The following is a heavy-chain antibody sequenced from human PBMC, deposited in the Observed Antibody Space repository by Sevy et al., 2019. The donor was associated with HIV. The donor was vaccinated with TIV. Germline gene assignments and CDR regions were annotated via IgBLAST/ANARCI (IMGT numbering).Heavy chain of an antibody. Sequence: GGYLRLSCAASGFTFSSYSMNWVRQAPGKGLEWVSYISSSSSTIYYADSVKGRFTISRDNAKNSLYLQMNSLRAEDTAVYYCARGSYDRDYWGQGTLVTVSS. CDR3: ARGSYDRDY. CDR2: ISSSSSTI. J-gene: IGHJ4*02. CDR1: GFTFSSYS. D-gene: IGHD3-22*01. V-gene: IGHV3-48*01.